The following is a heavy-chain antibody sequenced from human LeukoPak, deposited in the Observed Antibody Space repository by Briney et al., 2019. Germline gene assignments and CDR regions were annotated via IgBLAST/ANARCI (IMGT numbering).Heavy chain of an antibody. CDR3: AKDRYCSGGTCYPEGYFDY. V-gene: IGHV3-23*01. CDR1: GFTFSSYG. Sequence: PGRSLRLSCAASGFTFSSYGMHWVRQAPGKGLEWVSSISSSGGTTFYADSVKGRFTISRDNSKNTLYLQINSLRAEDTAVYYCAKDRYCSGGTCYPEGYFDYWGQGTLVTVSS. D-gene: IGHD2-15*01. CDR2: ISSSGGTT. J-gene: IGHJ4*02.